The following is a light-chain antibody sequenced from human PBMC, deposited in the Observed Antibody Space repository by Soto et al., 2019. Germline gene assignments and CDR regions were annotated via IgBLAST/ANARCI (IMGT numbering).Light chain of an antibody. CDR2: AAS. J-gene: IGKJ4*01. V-gene: IGKV1-39*01. Sequence: DIQMTQSPSSLSASVGDTVTITCRASQSISIYLNWYQQKPGKAPSLLIYAASSLQNGVPSMFSGSGSGTDFTLTISSIQREDFATYYCQQSYRTPLTFGGGTKVEIK. CDR1: QSISIY. CDR3: QQSYRTPLT.